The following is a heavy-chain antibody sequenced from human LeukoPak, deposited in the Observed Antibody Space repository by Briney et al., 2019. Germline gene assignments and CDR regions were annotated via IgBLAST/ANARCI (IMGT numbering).Heavy chain of an antibody. CDR3: ARDRNYYFDY. V-gene: IGHV4-30-4*02. CDR1: GGSISRSDHY. CDR2: IYYNGIT. Sequence: PSETLSLTCSVSGGSISRSDHYWSWIRQPPGKGLEWIGNIYYNGITYYNPSLKSRVTMSVDTSQNQFSLKLSSVTAADTAVYYCARDRNYYFDYWGQGTLVTVSS. J-gene: IGHJ4*02.